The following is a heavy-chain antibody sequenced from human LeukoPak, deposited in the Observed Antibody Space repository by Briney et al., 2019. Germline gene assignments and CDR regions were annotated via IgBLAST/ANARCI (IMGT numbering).Heavy chain of an antibody. CDR3: ARAVPNTVYGMHV. V-gene: IGHV1-2*02. D-gene: IGHD4-17*01. CDR1: GYTFSGYY. Sequence: ASVKVSFQASGYTFSGYYMHWVRQAPGQGLEWMGWINCYSGGTTYAQEFQGRVTMTRDTSISTAYMELSRLRSDDTAVYYCARAVPNTVYGMHVWGPGTSVTVSS. J-gene: IGHJ6*02. CDR2: INCYSGGT.